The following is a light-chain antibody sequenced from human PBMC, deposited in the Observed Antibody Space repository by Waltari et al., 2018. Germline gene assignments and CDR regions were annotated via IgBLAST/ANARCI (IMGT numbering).Light chain of an antibody. CDR2: DVS. J-gene: IGLJ3*02. V-gene: IGLV2-14*01. CDR3: SSYTSSSTWV. Sequence: QSALTQPASVSGSPGQSITIPCTGTSGDVVGYNYVSWYQQHPGKAPKLMIYDVSNRPSGVSNRFSGSKSGNTASLTISGLQAEDEADYYCSSYTSSSTWVFGGGTKLTVL. CDR1: SGDVVGYNY.